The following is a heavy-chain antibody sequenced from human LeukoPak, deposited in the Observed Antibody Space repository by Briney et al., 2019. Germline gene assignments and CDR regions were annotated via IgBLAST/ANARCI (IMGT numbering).Heavy chain of an antibody. Sequence: GGSLRLSCAASGFTFSSYAMSWVRQAPGKGLEWVSAISGSGGSTYYADSVKGRFTISRDNSKNTLYLQMNSLRAEDTAVYYCAKRLGWELLPNDAFDIWGQGTMVTVSS. D-gene: IGHD1-26*01. CDR2: ISGSGGST. CDR1: GFTFSSYA. V-gene: IGHV3-23*01. J-gene: IGHJ3*02. CDR3: AKRLGWELLPNDAFDI.